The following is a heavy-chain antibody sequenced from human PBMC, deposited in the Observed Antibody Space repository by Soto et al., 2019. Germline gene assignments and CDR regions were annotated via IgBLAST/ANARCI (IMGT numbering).Heavy chain of an antibody. Sequence: ASVKVSCKASGYSFIGYYMHWVRQAPGQGLEWMGMINPSGGSTNYAQKFQGRVSMTRDTSTTTLYMELSSLRSEDTAVYYCATDDKRETTNFSHSYGMDVWRQGTTVTVSS. D-gene: IGHD1-1*01. CDR3: ATDDKRETTNFSHSYGMDV. CDR1: GYSFIGYY. V-gene: IGHV1-46*01. J-gene: IGHJ6*02. CDR2: INPSGGST.